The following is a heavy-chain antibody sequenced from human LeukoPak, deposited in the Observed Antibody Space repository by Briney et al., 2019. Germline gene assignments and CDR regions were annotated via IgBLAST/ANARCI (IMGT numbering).Heavy chain of an antibody. CDR2: IRYDGSNK. Sequence: GGSLRLSCAASGFTFSNYAMHWVRQAPGRGLDWVAFIRYDGSNKYYADSVKGRFTISRDNSKNTLYLQMNSLRAEDTAVYYCXKDQEGYSYXSYFDXXGQGTLVTXSX. CDR3: XKDQEGYSYXSYFDX. V-gene: IGHV3-30*02. D-gene: IGHD5-18*01. CDR1: GFTFSNYA. J-gene: IGHJ4*02.